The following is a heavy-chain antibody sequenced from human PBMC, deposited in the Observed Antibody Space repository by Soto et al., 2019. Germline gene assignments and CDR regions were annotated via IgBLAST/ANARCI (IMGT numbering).Heavy chain of an antibody. CDR3: ARRAETNGWNGFGADKYYFDF. D-gene: IGHD1-1*01. CDR2: INPSADTT. Sequence: ASVKVSCKASGYSVARYFMHWVRQAPGQGLEWLGVINPSADTTTYAQKFQGRVTMTWDTSTNTVFMDVSSLRSEDTAVCYCARRAETNGWNGFGADKYYFDFWGQGTLVTVSS. J-gene: IGHJ4*02. V-gene: IGHV1-46*01. CDR1: GYSVARYF.